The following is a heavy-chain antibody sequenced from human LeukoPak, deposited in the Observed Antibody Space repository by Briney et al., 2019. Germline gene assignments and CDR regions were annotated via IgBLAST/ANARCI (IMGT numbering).Heavy chain of an antibody. CDR3: ARSTRERTISGVARSLNYYYMDV. D-gene: IGHD3-3*01. J-gene: IGHJ6*03. CDR1: GGSISSYY. V-gene: IGHV4-59*01. Sequence: PSETLSLTCTVSGGSISSYYWSWIRQPPGKGLEWIGYIDYSGSTNYNPSLKSRVTISVDTSKNQFSPKLSSVTAADTAVYYCARSTRERTISGVARSLNYYYMDVCGKGTTVTVSS. CDR2: IDYSGST.